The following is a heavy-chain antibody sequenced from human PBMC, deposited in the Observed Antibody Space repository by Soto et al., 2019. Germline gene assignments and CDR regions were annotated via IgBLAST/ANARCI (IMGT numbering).Heavy chain of an antibody. CDR1: GFTFSSYW. CDR3: ARGSRGYYYMDV. J-gene: IGHJ6*03. CDR2: INGDGGTT. Sequence: EVQLVESGGDLVQPGGPLRLSCVASGFTFSSYWIHWVRQAPGKGLVWVSRINGDGGTTNYADSVKGRLTISRDNAKNTVYLQVNSLRAEDTAVYYCARGSRGYYYMDVWGRGTPLTV. V-gene: IGHV3-74*01.